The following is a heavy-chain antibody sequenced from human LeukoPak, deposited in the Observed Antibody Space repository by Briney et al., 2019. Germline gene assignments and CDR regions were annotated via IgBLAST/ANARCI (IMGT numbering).Heavy chain of an antibody. CDR1: GGTFSSYA. D-gene: IGHD4-23*01. CDR3: ARAVTTVDYYYYYYMDV. J-gene: IGHJ6*03. Sequence: ASVKVSCKASGGTFSSYAISWVRQAPGQGLEWMGGIIPIFGTANYAQKFQGRVTTTADKSTSTAYMELSSLRSEDTAVYYCARAVTTVDYYYYYYMDVWGKGTTVTVSS. V-gene: IGHV1-69*06. CDR2: IIPIFGTA.